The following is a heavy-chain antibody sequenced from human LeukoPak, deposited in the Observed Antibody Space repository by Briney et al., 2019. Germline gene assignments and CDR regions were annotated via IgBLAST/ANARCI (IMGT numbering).Heavy chain of an antibody. D-gene: IGHD4-23*01. CDR1: GFTFSSYS. CDR3: ARLTTVGDYYYGMDV. J-gene: IGHJ6*02. CDR2: ISSSRSYI. V-gene: IGHV3-21*01. Sequence: PGGSLRLSCAPSGFTFSSYSMNWVRQAPGKGLEWVSYISSSRSYIYYADSVKGRFTISRDNAKNSLYLQMNSLRAEDTAVYYCARLTTVGDYYYGMDVWGQGTTVTVSS.